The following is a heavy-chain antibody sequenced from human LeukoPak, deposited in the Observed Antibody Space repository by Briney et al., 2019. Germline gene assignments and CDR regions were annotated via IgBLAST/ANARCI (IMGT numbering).Heavy chain of an antibody. CDR1: GFTFSSYE. V-gene: IGHV3-48*03. D-gene: IGHD2-15*01. CDR3: ARGTFLAASDFDY. J-gene: IGHJ4*02. Sequence: PGGSLRLSCAASGFTFSSYEMNWVRQAPGQGLEWVSYISSSGSTIYYADSVKGRFTISRDNAKNSLYLQMNSLRAEDTAVYYCARGTFLAASDFDYWGQGTLVTVSS. CDR2: ISSSGSTI.